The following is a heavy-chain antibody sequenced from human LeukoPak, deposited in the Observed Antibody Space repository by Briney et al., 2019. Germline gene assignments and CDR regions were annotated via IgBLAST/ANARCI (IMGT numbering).Heavy chain of an antibody. CDR2: IKQDGSKK. V-gene: IGHV3-7*04. J-gene: IGHJ4*02. Sequence: PGGSLRLSCVASGFPFSSYWMTWVRQAPGKGLEWVANIKQDGSKKSYADSVKGRFTISGDNAKNSLYLQMNSLRAEDTAIYYCTRVGYIDEGIDYWGQGTLVTVSS. D-gene: IGHD5-24*01. CDR3: TRVGYIDEGIDY. CDR1: GFPFSSYW.